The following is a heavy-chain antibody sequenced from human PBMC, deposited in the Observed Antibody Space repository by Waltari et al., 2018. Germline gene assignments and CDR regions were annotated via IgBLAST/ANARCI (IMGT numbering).Heavy chain of an antibody. CDR3: ATTRGVSGYYSRALFWYFDL. Sequence: QVQLVQSGAEVKKPGASVKVSCKVSGYTLTELSMHWVRQAPGKGLEWMGGCDPEDGETLYSQKFQCRVTLTEDTSTDTAYMELSSLRSEDTAVYYCATTRGVSGYYSRALFWYFDLWGRGTLVTVSS. CDR1: GYTLTELS. J-gene: IGHJ2*01. V-gene: IGHV1-24*01. CDR2: CDPEDGET. D-gene: IGHD3-22*01.